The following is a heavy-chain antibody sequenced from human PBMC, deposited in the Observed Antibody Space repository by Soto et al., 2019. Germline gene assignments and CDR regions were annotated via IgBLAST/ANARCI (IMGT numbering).Heavy chain of an antibody. CDR1: GFTFSSYW. CDR2: INSDGSST. V-gene: IGHV3-74*01. J-gene: IGHJ6*03. D-gene: IGHD6-13*01. CDR3: ARDLFLAAAGPYYYYYYMDV. Sequence: RGSLRLSCAASGFTFSSYWMHWVRQAPGKGLVWVSRINSDGSSTSYADSVKGRFTISRDNAKNTLYLQMNSLRAEDTAVYYCARDLFLAAAGPYYYYYYMDVWGKGTTVTVSS.